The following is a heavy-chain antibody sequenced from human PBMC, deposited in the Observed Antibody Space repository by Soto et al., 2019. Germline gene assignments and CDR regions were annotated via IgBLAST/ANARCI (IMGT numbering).Heavy chain of an antibody. V-gene: IGHV4-31*03. CDR2: ISNTGST. J-gene: IGHJ5*02. D-gene: IGHD3-22*01. CDR3: AREGDRYYDTSGYFVAWFEP. Sequence: QVQLQESGPGLVKPSQTLSLTCTVSGDSIRSGGHYWTWIRQHPGKGLEWIGYISNTGSTYYNPSLKSRLNILLGTSHNQFSLRLSSVTAADTAMYYCAREGDRYYDTSGYFVAWFEPWGPGILVTVSS. CDR1: GDSIRSGGHY.